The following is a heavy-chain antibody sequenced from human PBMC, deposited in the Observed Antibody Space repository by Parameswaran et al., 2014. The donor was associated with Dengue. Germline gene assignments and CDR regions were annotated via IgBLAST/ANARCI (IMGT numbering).Heavy chain of an antibody. V-gene: IGHV1-69*06. CDR2: IIPIFGTA. CDR3: ARRPMRGAVLKRGAVAFDP. D-gene: IGHD2-2*01. Sequence: WVRQAPGQGLEWMGGIIPIFGTANYAQKFQGRVTITADKSTSTAYMELSSLRSEDTAVYYCARRPMRGAVLKRGAVAFDPWGQGTLVTVSS. J-gene: IGHJ5*02.